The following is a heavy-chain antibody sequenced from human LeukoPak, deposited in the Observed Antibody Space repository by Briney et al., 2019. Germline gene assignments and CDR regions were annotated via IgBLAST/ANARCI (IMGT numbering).Heavy chain of an antibody. D-gene: IGHD6-13*01. CDR1: GFTFSSYS. V-gene: IGHV3-48*01. CDR3: AIAAAGIYYYGMDV. Sequence: PGGSLRLSCAASGFTFSSYSMNWVRQAPGKGLEWVSYISSSSSTIYYADSVKGRFTISRDNAKNSLYLQMNSLRAEDTAAYYCAIAAAGIYYYGMDVWGQGTTVTVSS. CDR2: ISSSSSTI. J-gene: IGHJ6*02.